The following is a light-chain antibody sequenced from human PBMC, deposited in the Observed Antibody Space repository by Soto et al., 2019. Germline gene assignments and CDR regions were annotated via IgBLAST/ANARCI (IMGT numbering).Light chain of an antibody. V-gene: IGLV2-11*01. J-gene: IGLJ1*01. CDR1: SSDVGGYNY. Sequence: QSLLTQPHSVSGSPGQSVASSCSGTSSDVGGYNYVSWYQQHPGKAPKLIIFDVNKRPSGVPDRFSGSKSGSTASLTISGLQAEDEADYYCCSYGGSFYVVGTGTKVPVL. CDR3: CSYGGSFYV. CDR2: DVN.